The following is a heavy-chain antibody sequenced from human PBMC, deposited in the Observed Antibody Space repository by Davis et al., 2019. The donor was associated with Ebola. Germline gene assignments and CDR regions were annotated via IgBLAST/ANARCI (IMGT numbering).Heavy chain of an antibody. Sequence: SLKISCAASEFTFSSYWMHWVRQAPGKGLEWVSGISWNSGSIGYADSVKGRFTISRDNAKNSLYLQMNSLRAEDTALYYCAKGRYQLLLSPGMDVWGQGTTVTVSS. CDR3: AKGRYQLLLSPGMDV. CDR1: EFTFSSYW. CDR2: ISWNSGSI. J-gene: IGHJ6*02. D-gene: IGHD2-2*01. V-gene: IGHV3-9*01.